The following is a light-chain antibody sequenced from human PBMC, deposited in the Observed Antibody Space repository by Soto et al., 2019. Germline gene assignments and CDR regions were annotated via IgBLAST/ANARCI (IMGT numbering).Light chain of an antibody. CDR3: SSYAGDNTYV. J-gene: IGLJ1*01. Sequence: QSVLTQPRSASGSPGQSVTISCSGTDRDVGKYNYVSWYQQHPGTAPKVLIYEVRKRPSGVPDRFSASKTGNTASLTVSGLQDDDEADYYCSSYAGDNTYVFGSGTKVTVL. CDR2: EVR. CDR1: DRDVGKYNY. V-gene: IGLV2-8*01.